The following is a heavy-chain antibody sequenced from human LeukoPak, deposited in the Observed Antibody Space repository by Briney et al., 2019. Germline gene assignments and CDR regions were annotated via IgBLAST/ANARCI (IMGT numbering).Heavy chain of an antibody. D-gene: IGHD1-26*01. CDR2: ISGSGGST. Sequence: GGSLRLSCAASGFTFSPYSMNWVRQAPGKGLEWVSAISGSGGSTYYADSVKGRFTISRDNSKNTLYLQMNSLRAEDTAVYYCAKGGSYYGYYFDYWGQGTLVTVSS. J-gene: IGHJ4*02. CDR3: AKGGSYYGYYFDY. CDR1: GFTFSPYS. V-gene: IGHV3-23*01.